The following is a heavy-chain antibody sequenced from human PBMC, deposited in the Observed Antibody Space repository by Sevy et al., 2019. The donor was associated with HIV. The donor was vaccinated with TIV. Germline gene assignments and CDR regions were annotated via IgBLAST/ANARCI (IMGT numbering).Heavy chain of an antibody. CDR1: GGSISSGVYS. J-gene: IGHJ3*02. Sequence: SETLSLTCAVSGGSISSGVYSWNWIRQPPGKGLEWIGYIFHTGNTFYNPSLKGRVTVSLDKSENQFPLRLSSVTAADTAVYYCARDGGTLTTPGSFDIWGQGTMVTVSS. CDR2: IFHTGNT. CDR3: ARDGGTLTTPGSFDI. V-gene: IGHV4-30-2*01. D-gene: IGHD3-16*01.